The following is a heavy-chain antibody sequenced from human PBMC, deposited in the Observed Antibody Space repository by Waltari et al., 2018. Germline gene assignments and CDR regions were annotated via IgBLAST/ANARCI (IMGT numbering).Heavy chain of an antibody. Sequence: QVQLQESGPGLVKPSQTLSLTCTVSGGSISSGSYYWSWIRQPAGKGLEWIGYIYTSGSTNYTPALKSRVTISVDTSKNQFSLKLSSVTAADTAVYYCARSPGVVGATTDYFDYWGQGTLVTVSS. CDR3: ARSPGVVGATTDYFDY. CDR1: GGSISSGSYY. D-gene: IGHD1-26*01. CDR2: IYTSGST. V-gene: IGHV4-61*09. J-gene: IGHJ4*02.